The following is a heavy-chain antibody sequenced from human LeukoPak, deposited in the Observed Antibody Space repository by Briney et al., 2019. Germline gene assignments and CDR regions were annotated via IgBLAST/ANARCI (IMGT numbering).Heavy chain of an antibody. CDR1: GFTFSSFG. Sequence: PGGSLRLSCAASGFTFSSFGMSWVRQAPGKGLEGVSAISGSGGSTNYADSVKGWFTISRNNSKNTLYLQMNSLRAEDTAVYYCAKDAPKYYYDSSGYHDAFHIWGQGTMVTVSS. CDR2: ISGSGGST. V-gene: IGHV3-23*01. CDR3: AKDAPKYYYDSSGYHDAFHI. J-gene: IGHJ3*02. D-gene: IGHD3-22*01.